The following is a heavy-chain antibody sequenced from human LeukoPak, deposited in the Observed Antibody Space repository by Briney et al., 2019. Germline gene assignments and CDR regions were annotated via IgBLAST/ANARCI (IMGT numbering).Heavy chain of an antibody. D-gene: IGHD3-9*01. Sequence: PGGSLRLSCAASGFTFSSYWMHWVRQAPGKGLVWVSRINSDGSSTSYADSVKGRFTISRDNSQNTLYLQMNSLRAEDTAVYYCAREKALRYSDTPYDYWGQGTLVTVSS. CDR1: GFTFSSYW. CDR2: INSDGSST. CDR3: AREKALRYSDTPYDY. V-gene: IGHV3-74*01. J-gene: IGHJ4*02.